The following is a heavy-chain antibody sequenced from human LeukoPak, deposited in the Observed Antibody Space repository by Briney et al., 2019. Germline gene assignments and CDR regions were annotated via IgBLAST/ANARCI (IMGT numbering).Heavy chain of an antibody. Sequence: GGSLRLPCAASGFTFSSYSMNWVRQAPGKGLEWVSSISSSSSYIYYADSVKGRFTISRDNAKNSLYLQMNSLRAEDTAVYYCARRTLEPFDALDIWGQGTMVTVSS. CDR2: ISSSSSYI. CDR3: ARRTLEPFDALDI. CDR1: GFTFSSYS. J-gene: IGHJ3*02. V-gene: IGHV3-21*01.